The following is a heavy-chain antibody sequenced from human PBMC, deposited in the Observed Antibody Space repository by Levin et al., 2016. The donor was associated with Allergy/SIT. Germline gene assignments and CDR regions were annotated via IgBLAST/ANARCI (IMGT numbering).Heavy chain of an antibody. CDR1: GFTFSDYY. CDR2: ISSFNDIR. V-gene: IGHV3-11*04. D-gene: IGHD6-6*01. CDR3: ASDPVRVSDDARGV. J-gene: IGHJ6*02. Sequence: GESLKISCAASGFTFSDYYMSWIRQAPGRGLEWVSYISSFNDIRYYADSVKGRFTISRDNAKNSLFLHMNGLRAEDTALYYCASDPVRVSDDARGVWGQGTTVTVSS.